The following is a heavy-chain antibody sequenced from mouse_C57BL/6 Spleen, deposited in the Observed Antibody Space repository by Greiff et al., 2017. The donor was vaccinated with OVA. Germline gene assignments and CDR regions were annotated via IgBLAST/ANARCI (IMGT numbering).Heavy chain of an antibody. J-gene: IGHJ2*01. CDR2: IDPETGGT. CDR3: TRRDEDYFDY. Sequence: QVTLKESGAELVRPGASVTLSCKASGYTFTDYEKHWVKQTPVHGLEWIGAIDPETGGTAYNQKFKGKAILTADKSSSTAYMELRSLTSEDSAVYYCTRRDEDYFDYWGQGTTLTVSS. V-gene: IGHV1-15*01. CDR1: GYTFTDYE. D-gene: IGHD3-3*01.